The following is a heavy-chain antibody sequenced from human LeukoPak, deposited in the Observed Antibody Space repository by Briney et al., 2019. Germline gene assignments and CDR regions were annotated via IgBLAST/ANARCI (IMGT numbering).Heavy chain of an antibody. CDR2: INVNSDYT. Sequence: ASVKVSCKTSGHTFTDHYFHWLRQAPGQGLEWMGWINVNSDYTNTLQTFADRLTMTTDASTNTVYMQLTGLTFDDTATYYCASARTFCDVDPCYSGHFDPWGQGTLVTVSS. CDR1: GHTFTDHY. D-gene: IGHD2-21*01. J-gene: IGHJ5*02. CDR3: ASARTFCDVDPCYSGHFDP. V-gene: IGHV1-2*02.